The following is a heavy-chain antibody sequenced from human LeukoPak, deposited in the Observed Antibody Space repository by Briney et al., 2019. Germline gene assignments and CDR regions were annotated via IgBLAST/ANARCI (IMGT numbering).Heavy chain of an antibody. CDR1: TLPLSSYW. J-gene: IGHJ3*02. Sequence: PGGSLRLSCVASTLPLSSYWMNWVRQTPGKGVEWVANIKQEGTDKLYVDSVKGLFTISRDNAKNSLFLQMNSLRAEDTAVYYCARGSSWCLAKPRDAFDIWGQGTMVTVAS. V-gene: IGHV3-7*04. CDR3: ARGSSWCLAKPRDAFDI. D-gene: IGHD6-13*01. CDR2: IKQEGTDK.